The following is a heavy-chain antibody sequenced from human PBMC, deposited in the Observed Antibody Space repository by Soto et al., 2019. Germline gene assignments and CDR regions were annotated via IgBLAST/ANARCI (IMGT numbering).Heavy chain of an antibody. CDR3: ARGSWIQLCNDY. J-gene: IGHJ4*02. D-gene: IGHD5-18*01. CDR2: IYYSGST. Sequence: SETLSLTCTVSGGSISSGDYYWSWIRQPPGKGLEWIGYIYYSGSTYYNPSLKNRVTISVDTSKNQFSLKLSSVTAADTAVYYCARGSWIQLCNDYWGQGTLVTVSS. V-gene: IGHV4-30-4*01. CDR1: GGSISSGDYY.